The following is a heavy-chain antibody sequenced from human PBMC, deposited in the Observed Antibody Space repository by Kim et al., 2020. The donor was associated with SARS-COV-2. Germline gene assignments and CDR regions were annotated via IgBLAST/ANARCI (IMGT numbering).Heavy chain of an antibody. CDR2: DYYTGSP. J-gene: IGHJ1*01. Sequence: SETLSLTCNVSGGSITTYKHYWGWIRQPPGKGLEWIGYDYYTGSPYYNPSFNSRDNISVDAPKNQFSLKLRSVTATDTAVYYCARPGGFLGDVFRSWGQG. D-gene: IGHD2-15*01. CDR1: GGSITTYKHY. CDR3: ARPGGFLGDVFRS. V-gene: IGHV4-39*01.